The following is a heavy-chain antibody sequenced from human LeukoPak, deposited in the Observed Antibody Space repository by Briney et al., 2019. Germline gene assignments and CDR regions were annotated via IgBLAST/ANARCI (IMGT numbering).Heavy chain of an antibody. CDR3: AREERYYDSSGFPLYFDY. D-gene: IGHD3-22*01. CDR1: GFTFTTYG. V-gene: IGHV3-33*01. J-gene: IGHJ4*02. CDR2: IWDDGSQK. Sequence: GGSLRLSCAASGFTFTTYGMHWVRQAPGKGLEWVAFIWDDGSQKYYVDSVKGRFTISRDNSENTLYLEMNTLRAEDSAVYYCAREERYYDSSGFPLYFDYWGQGTLVTVS.